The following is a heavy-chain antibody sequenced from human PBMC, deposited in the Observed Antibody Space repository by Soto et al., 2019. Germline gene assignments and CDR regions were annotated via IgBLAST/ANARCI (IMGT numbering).Heavy chain of an antibody. Sequence: ALRLSCAASGFTFSSYAMHWVRQAPGKGLEWVAVISYDGSNKYYADSVKGRFTISRDNSKNTLYLQMNSLRAEDTAVYYCARGGLAAGVLKMNYYEITIGGQGTTVTVSS. J-gene: IGHJ6*02. CDR3: ARGGLAAGVLKMNYYEITI. V-gene: IGHV3-30-3*01. D-gene: IGHD6-13*01. CDR1: GFTFSSYA. CDR2: ISYDGSNK.